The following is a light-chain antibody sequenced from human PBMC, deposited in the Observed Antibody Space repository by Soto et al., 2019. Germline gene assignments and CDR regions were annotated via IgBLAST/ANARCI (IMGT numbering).Light chain of an antibody. V-gene: IGKV3-20*01. J-gene: IGKJ5*01. CDR1: QSVSNSY. CDR3: QQYGSS. CDR2: GAS. Sequence: EIVMTQSPGTLSLSPGERGTLSCRASQSVSNSYLAWYQQKPGQAPRLLIYGASSRAPGIPDRFSGSGSGTDFTLSISRLEPEDFAVYYCQQYGSSFGQGTRLEIK.